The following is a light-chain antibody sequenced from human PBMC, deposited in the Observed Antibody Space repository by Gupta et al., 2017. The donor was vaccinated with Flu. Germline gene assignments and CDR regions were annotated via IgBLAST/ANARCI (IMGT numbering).Light chain of an antibody. V-gene: IGKV1-33*01. J-gene: IGKJ2*01. CDR2: DAT. CDR1: QDIRNS. Sequence: DIQMTQSTSSLSASVGDRVTLTCQASQDIRNSVNWYQQKPGKAPKLLIYDATHLETGVPSRFSGSGSGTDFALTSSRRQPEDIANYYWQQDDDLVTFGQGTKLDIK. CDR3: QQDDDLVT.